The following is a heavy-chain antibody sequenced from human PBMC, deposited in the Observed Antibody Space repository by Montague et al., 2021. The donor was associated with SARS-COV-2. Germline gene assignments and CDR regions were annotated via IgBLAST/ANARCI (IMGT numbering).Heavy chain of an antibody. D-gene: IGHD3-3*01. CDR2: IYYSGST. V-gene: IGHV4-31*03. CDR3: ARAPATIFGVVKQFDY. J-gene: IGHJ4*02. CDR1: SGSIRSGGYH. Sequence: TLSLTCTVSSGSIRSGGYHWSWIRQHPGKGLEWIGYIYYSGSTYYNPSLKSRVTISVDTSKNQFSLKLSSVTAADTAVYYCARAPATIFGVVKQFDYWGQGTLVTVSS.